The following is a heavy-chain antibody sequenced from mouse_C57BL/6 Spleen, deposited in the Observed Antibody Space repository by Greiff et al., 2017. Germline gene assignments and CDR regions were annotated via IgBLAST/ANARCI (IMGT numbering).Heavy chain of an antibody. CDR3: ASLTTVGPGY. Sequence: VQLQQSGPELVKPGASVKISCKASGYAFSSSWMNWVKQRPGKGLEWIGRIYPGDGDTNYNGKFKGKATLTADKSSSTAYMQLSSLTSEDSAVYFCASLTTVGPGYWGQGTTLTVSS. CDR1: GYAFSSSW. D-gene: IGHD1-1*01. CDR2: IYPGDGDT. V-gene: IGHV1-82*01. J-gene: IGHJ2*01.